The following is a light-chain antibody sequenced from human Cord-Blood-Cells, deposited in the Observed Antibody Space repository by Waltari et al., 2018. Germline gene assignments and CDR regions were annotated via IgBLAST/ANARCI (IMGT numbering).Light chain of an antibody. CDR3: MIWHSSDVV. V-gene: IGLV5-45*01. CDR2: YKSDSDK. Sequence: QAVLTQPASLSASPGASASLTCTLRSGINVGTYRIYWYQQKPGSPPQYLLRYKSDSDKRRVSGGPSRFSGSKDASAKAGILLISGLQSEDEADYYCMIWHSSDVVFGGGTKLTVL. J-gene: IGLJ2*01. CDR1: SGINVGTYR.